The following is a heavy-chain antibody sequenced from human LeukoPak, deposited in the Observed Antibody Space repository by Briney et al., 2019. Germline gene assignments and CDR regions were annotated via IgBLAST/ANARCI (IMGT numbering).Heavy chain of an antibody. CDR2: IYTSGST. CDR3: ARDTYNYGSSAYYFDY. Sequence: PSEALSLTCTVSGVSISSYSWSWIRQPAGKGLDWIGRIYTSGSTNYNPSLKSRVTMSVDTSKNQYSLKLSSVTAADTAVYYCARDTYNYGSSAYYFDYWGQRTLVTVSS. D-gene: IGHD5-18*01. J-gene: IGHJ4*02. CDR1: GVSISSYS. V-gene: IGHV4-4*07.